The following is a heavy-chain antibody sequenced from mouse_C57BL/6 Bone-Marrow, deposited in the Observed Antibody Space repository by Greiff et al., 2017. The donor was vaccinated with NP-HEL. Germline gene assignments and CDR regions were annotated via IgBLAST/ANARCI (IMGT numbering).Heavy chain of an antibody. Sequence: QVQLQPSGPELVKPGASVKISCKASGYAFSGSWMNWVKQRPGKGLEWIGRIYPGDGDTTYNGKFKGKATLTADKSSSTAYMQLSSLTSEDSAVYFCARRYGSSPWGQGTLVTVSA. CDR3: ARRYGSSP. D-gene: IGHD1-1*01. V-gene: IGHV1-82*01. CDR1: GYAFSGSW. CDR2: IYPGDGDT. J-gene: IGHJ3*01.